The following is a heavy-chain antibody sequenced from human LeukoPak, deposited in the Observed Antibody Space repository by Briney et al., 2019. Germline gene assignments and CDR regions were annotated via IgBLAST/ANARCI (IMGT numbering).Heavy chain of an antibody. V-gene: IGHV2-70*11. J-gene: IGHJ4*02. CDR1: GFSLSTSGMC. CDR2: IDRDDDK. Sequence: ESGPALVKPTQTLTLTCTFSGFSLSTSGMCVSWIRQPPGKALEWLARIDRDDDKYYSTSLKTRLTISKDTSKNQVVLTMTNMDPVDTATYYCARSYYDSSGYSYYFDYWGQGTLVTVSS. CDR3: ARSYYDSSGYSYYFDY. D-gene: IGHD3-22*01.